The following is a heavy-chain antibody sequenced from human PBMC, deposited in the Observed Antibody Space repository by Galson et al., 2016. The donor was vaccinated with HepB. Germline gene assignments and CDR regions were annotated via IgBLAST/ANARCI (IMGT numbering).Heavy chain of an antibody. J-gene: IGHJ5*02. D-gene: IGHD1-26*01. CDR2: RFDSGST. CDR3: ARGVGLSVGALEAEDNGFDP. Sequence: TLSLTCNVSGGSISSGGYYWSWIRQHPGKGLEWIGYRFDSGSTYYNPSLKSRLTISVDTSKNQFSLKLSSVTAADTAVYFCARGVGLSVGALEAEDNGFDPWGQGTLVTVSS. V-gene: IGHV4-31*03. CDR1: GGSISSGGYY.